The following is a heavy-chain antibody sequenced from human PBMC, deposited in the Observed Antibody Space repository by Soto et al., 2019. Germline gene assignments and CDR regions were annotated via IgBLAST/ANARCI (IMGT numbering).Heavy chain of an antibody. CDR1: GYTFTGYY. CDR2: INPNSGGT. V-gene: IGHV1-2*02. J-gene: IGHJ4*02. CDR3: ARDPRRGYSYGLAY. D-gene: IGHD5-18*01. Sequence: EASVKVSCKASGYTFTGYYMHWVRQAPGQGLEWMGWINPNSGGTNYAQKFQGRVTMTRDTSISTAYMELSRLRSDDTAVYYCARDPRRGYSYGLAYWGQGALVTVSS.